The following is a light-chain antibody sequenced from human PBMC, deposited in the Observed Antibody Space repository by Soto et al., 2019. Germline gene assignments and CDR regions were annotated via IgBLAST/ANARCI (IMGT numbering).Light chain of an antibody. V-gene: IGKV2-28*01. J-gene: IGKJ3*01. CDR2: LGS. CDR3: MQGVQTPFT. Sequence: DIVMTQSPLSLPVTPGEPASISCRSSQSLLFSNGYNYLDWYLQKPGQSPQLLISLGSNRAPGVPYRFSGRGSGTDFTLKISRVEAEDVGVYYCMQGVQTPFTFGPGTKVDIK. CDR1: QSLLFSNGYNY.